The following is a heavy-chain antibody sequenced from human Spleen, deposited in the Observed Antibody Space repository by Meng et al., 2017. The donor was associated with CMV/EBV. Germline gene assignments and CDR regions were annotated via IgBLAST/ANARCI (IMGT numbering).Heavy chain of an antibody. Sequence: SLKISCAASGFTFDDYAMHWVRQAPGKGLEWVSGISWNSGNMGYADSVKGRFTISRDNAKKSVYLQMNSLRPEDTALYYCAKGPGYQAAKFYFDYWGQGTLVTVSS. V-gene: IGHV3-9*01. CDR2: ISWNSGNM. D-gene: IGHD6-25*01. CDR3: AKGPGYQAAKFYFDY. CDR1: GFTFDDYA. J-gene: IGHJ4*02.